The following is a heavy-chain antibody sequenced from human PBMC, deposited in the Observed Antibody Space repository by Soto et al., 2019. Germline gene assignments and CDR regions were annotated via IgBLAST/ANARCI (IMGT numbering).Heavy chain of an antibody. V-gene: IGHV3-21*01. Sequence: PGGSLRLSCAASGFTFSTYAMAWVRQAPGKGLEWVSGVSASGLNTDYADPVKGRFTISRDNAKNSLYLQMNSLRAEDTAVYYCARGAVAGRFYWGQGTLVTVSS. D-gene: IGHD6-19*01. CDR2: VSASGLNT. CDR1: GFTFSTYA. J-gene: IGHJ4*02. CDR3: ARGAVAGRFY.